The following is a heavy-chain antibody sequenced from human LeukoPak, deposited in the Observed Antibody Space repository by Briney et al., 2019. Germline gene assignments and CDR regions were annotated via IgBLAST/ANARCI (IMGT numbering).Heavy chain of an antibody. CDR1: GFTFGDYA. CDR3: SRDQTPYY. CDR2: IASKTYGGTA. V-gene: IGHV3-49*04. Sequence: GGSLRLSCTSSGFTFGDYAMTWVRQAPGKGLEWVGFIASKTYGGTAEYAASVKGRFTISRDDSKSIAYLQMNSLKTEDTAVYFCSRDQTPYYWGQGTLVTVSS. J-gene: IGHJ4*02.